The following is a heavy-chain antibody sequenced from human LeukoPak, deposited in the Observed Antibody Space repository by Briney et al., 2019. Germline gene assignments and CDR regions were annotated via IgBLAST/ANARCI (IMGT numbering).Heavy chain of an antibody. Sequence: PGGSLRLSCAASGFTFSSYWMSWVRQAPGKGLEWVANIKQDGSEKYYVDSVKGRFTISRDNAKNSLYLQMNSLRAEDTVVYYCSRGGTDDPFNSWGQGTLVTVS. V-gene: IGHV3-7*05. CDR2: IKQDGSEK. CDR3: SRGGTDDPFNS. CDR1: GFTFSSYW. D-gene: IGHD1-1*01. J-gene: IGHJ4*02.